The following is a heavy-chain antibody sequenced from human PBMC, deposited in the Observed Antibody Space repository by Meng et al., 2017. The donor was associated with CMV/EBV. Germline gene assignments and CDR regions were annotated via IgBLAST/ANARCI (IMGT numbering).Heavy chain of an antibody. CDR2: IIPIFGTA. Sequence: SGGTFSSYAISWVRQAPGQGLEWMGGIIPIFGTANYAQKFQGRVTITTDESTSTAYMELSSLRAEDTAVYYCARDPVVSSTPGEWNYWGQGTLVTVSS. CDR1: GGTFSSYA. CDR3: ARDPVVSSTPGEWNY. D-gene: IGHD2-2*01. J-gene: IGHJ4*02. V-gene: IGHV1-69*05.